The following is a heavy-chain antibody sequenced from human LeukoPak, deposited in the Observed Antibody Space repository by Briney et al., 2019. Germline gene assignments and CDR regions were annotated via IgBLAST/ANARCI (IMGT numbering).Heavy chain of an antibody. CDR2: INPNSGGT. CDR1: GYTFTGYY. CDR3: ARDGIVGATNYFQH. J-gene: IGHJ1*01. Sequence: ASVKVSCKASGYTFTGYYMHWVRQAPGQGLAWMGWINPNSGGTNYAQKFQGRVTMTRDTSISTAYMELSRLRSDDTAVYYCARDGIVGATNYFQHWGQGTLVTVSS. D-gene: IGHD1-26*01. V-gene: IGHV1-2*02.